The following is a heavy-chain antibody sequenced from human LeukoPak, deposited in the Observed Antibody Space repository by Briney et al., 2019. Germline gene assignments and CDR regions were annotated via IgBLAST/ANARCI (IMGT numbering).Heavy chain of an antibody. V-gene: IGHV3-66*01. CDR3: ARAGPSRLWTHFDY. J-gene: IGHJ4*02. Sequence: GGSLRLSCAASGFTVSSNYMSLVRQAPGKGLEWVSVIYSGGSTYYADSVKGRFTISRDNSKNTLYLQMNSLRAEDTAVYYCARAGPSRLWTHFDYWGQGTLVTVSS. D-gene: IGHD4/OR15-4a*01. CDR1: GFTVSSNY. CDR2: IYSGGST.